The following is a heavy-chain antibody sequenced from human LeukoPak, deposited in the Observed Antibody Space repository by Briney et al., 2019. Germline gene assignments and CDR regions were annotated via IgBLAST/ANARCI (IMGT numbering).Heavy chain of an antibody. Sequence: SETLSLTCTVSGGSISSYYWSWIRQPPGKGLEWIGYIYYSGITNYNPSLKSRVTISVDTSKNQFSLKLSSVTAADTAVYYCASHYDILTGYPSAEFWGQGTLVTVSS. D-gene: IGHD3-9*01. J-gene: IGHJ4*02. CDR2: IYYSGIT. CDR1: GGSISSYY. V-gene: IGHV4-59*01. CDR3: ASHYDILTGYPSAEF.